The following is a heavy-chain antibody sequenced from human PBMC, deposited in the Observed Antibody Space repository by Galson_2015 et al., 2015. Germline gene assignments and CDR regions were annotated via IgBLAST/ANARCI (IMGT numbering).Heavy chain of an antibody. CDR2: ISSSSSYI. CDR3: ARDSRDGYPPSYFDL. Sequence: SLRLSCAASGFTFSSYSMNWVRQAPGKGLEWVSSISSSSSYIYYADSVKGRFTISRDNAKNSLYLQMNSLRAKDTAVYYCARDSRDGYPPSYFDLWGRGTLVTVSS. V-gene: IGHV3-21*01. D-gene: IGHD5-24*01. CDR1: GFTFSSYS. J-gene: IGHJ2*01.